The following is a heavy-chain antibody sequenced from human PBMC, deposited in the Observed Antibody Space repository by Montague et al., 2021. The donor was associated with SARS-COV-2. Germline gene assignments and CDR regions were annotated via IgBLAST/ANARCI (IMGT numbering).Heavy chain of an antibody. V-gene: IGHV4-59*12. CDR2: IYYSGST. Sequence: SETLSLTCTVSGGSISTYYWSWIRQPPGKGLEWIGYIYYSGSTNYNPSLKSRVTISEDTSKNQFSLKLSSVTAADTAVYFCARGRQHFNMVIVVMTGGEYYFDYWGQGTLVTVSS. CDR3: ARGRQHFNMVIVVMTGGEYYFDY. D-gene: IGHD3-22*01. CDR1: GGSISTYY. J-gene: IGHJ4*02.